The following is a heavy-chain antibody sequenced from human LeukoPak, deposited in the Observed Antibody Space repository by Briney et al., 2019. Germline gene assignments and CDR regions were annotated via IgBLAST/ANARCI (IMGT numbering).Heavy chain of an antibody. V-gene: IGHV4-59*01. Sequence: PSETLSLTCTVSGGSINTYYWSWIRQSPGKALEWIGYIYYSGSTNYNPSLKSRVTISVDTSKNQFSLKLSSVTAADTAVYYCARERGGDYSDAFDIWGQGTMVTVSS. CDR1: GGSINTYY. CDR2: IYYSGST. CDR3: ARERGGDYSDAFDI. D-gene: IGHD4-11*01. J-gene: IGHJ3*02.